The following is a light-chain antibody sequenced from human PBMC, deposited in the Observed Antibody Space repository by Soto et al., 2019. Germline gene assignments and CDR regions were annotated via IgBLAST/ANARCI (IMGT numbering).Light chain of an antibody. CDR1: QSIGGN. J-gene: IGKJ3*01. Sequence: EIVLTQSPATLSLSPGERATLSCRASQSIGGNLAWYQQKPGQAPRLLMYDASNRATGIPARFSGKGSGTDFTLAISSLEPEDFAVYYCQERSNGPLFTFGPATKLDIK. CDR3: QERSNGPLFT. CDR2: DAS. V-gene: IGKV3-11*01.